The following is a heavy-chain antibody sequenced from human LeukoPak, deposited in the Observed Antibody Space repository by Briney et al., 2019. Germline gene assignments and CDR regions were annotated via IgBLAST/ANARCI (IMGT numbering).Heavy chain of an antibody. CDR2: IIPIFGTA. D-gene: IGHD6-13*01. CDR1: GGTFSSYA. Sequence: SVKVSCKASGGTFSSYAISWVRQAPGQGLEWMGGIIPIFGTANYAQKFQGRVTITADESTSTAYMELSSLRSGDTAVYYCATLAYSSSWYGWDYWGQGTLVTVSS. V-gene: IGHV1-69*13. CDR3: ATLAYSSSWYGWDY. J-gene: IGHJ4*02.